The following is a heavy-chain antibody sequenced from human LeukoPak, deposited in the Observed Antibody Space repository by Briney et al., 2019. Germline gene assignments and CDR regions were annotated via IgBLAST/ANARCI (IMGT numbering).Heavy chain of an antibody. CDR1: RDSVSSNSVA. Sequence: SQTLSPTCAISRDSVSSNSVAWNWIRQTPSRGLEWLGRTYYGSQWHYDYAVSVKSRIIINPDTSKNQFSLHLNSVTPEDTAVYYCARSSIKSFDYWGQGTLVTVSS. CDR2: TYYGSQWHY. V-gene: IGHV6-1*01. J-gene: IGHJ4*02. CDR3: ARSSIKSFDY.